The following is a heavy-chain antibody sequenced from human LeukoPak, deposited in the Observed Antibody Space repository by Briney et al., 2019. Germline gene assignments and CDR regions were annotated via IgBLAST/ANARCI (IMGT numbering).Heavy chain of an antibody. CDR2: ISYVGSNK. CDR3: ARGERTRGPFDY. Sequence: GGSLRLSCAASGFTFSSYAMHWVRQAPGKGLEWVAVISYVGSNKYYADSVKGRFTISRDNPKNTLYLQMNSLRAEDTAVYYCARGERTRGPFDYWGQGTLVTVSS. CDR1: GFTFSSYA. J-gene: IGHJ4*02. V-gene: IGHV3-30*04.